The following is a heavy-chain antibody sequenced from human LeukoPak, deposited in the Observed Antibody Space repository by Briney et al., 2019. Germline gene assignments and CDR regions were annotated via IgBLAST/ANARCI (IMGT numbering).Heavy chain of an antibody. D-gene: IGHD3-22*01. CDR3: AREISRDDSSGYYLRFDY. Sequence: SETLSLTCTVSGGSISSYYWSWIRQPAGKGLEWIGRIYTSGSTNYNPSLKSRVTMSVDTSKNQFSLKLSSVTAADTAVYYCAREISRDDSSGYYLRFDYWGQGTLVTVSS. J-gene: IGHJ4*02. CDR2: IYTSGST. CDR1: GGSISSYY. V-gene: IGHV4-4*07.